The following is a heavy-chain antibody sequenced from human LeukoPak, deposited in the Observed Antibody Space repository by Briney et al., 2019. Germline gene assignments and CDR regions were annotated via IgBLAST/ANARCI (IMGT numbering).Heavy chain of an antibody. D-gene: IGHD6-6*01. CDR3: AKAEYSSSSYTFHYYFDY. CDR2: ISGSGGST. CDR1: GFTFSSYA. Sequence: GGSLRLSCAASGFTFSSYAMSWVRQAPGKGLEWVSAISGSGGSTYYADSVKGRFTISRDNSKNTLYLQMNSLRAEDTAVYYCAKAEYSSSSYTFHYYFDYWGQGTLVTVSS. V-gene: IGHV3-23*01. J-gene: IGHJ4*02.